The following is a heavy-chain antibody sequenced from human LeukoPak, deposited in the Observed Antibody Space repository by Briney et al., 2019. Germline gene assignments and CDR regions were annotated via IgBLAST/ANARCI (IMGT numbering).Heavy chain of an antibody. CDR3: ARDTIKQQLARGFDY. D-gene: IGHD6-13*01. Sequence: SETLSLTCTVSGGSISSYYWSWIRQPAGKGLEWIGRIYTSGSTNYNPSLKSRVTMSVDTSKNQFSLKLSSVTAADTAVYYCARDTIKQQLARGFDYWGQGTLVTVSS. J-gene: IGHJ4*02. CDR1: GGSISSYY. V-gene: IGHV4-4*07. CDR2: IYTSGST.